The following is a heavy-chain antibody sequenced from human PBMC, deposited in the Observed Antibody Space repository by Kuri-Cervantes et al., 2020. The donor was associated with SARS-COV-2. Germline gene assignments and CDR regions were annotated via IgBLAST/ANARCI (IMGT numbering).Heavy chain of an antibody. Sequence: SVKVSCKASGGTFSTYAINWVRQAPGQGLEWMGGVIPIFGTANYAQRFQGRVTITADKSTTTAYMELSSLRSEETAIYYCARVSPLVGVTSWNAFDVWGQGTLVTVSS. V-gene: IGHV1-69*06. CDR2: VIPIFGTA. CDR1: GGTFSTYA. CDR3: ARVSPLVGVTSWNAFDV. J-gene: IGHJ3*01. D-gene: IGHD1-26*01.